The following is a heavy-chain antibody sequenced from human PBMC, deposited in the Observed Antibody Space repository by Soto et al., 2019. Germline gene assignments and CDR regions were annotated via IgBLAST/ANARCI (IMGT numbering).Heavy chain of an antibody. Sequence: SETLSLTCAVYGGSFSGYYWSWIRQPPGKGLEWIGEINHSGSTNYNPSLKSRVTISVDTSKNQFSLKLSSVTAADTAVYYCARFRYMITFGGVIAYFDYWGQGTLVTVSS. D-gene: IGHD3-16*02. V-gene: IGHV4-34*01. CDR1: GGSFSGYY. J-gene: IGHJ4*02. CDR2: INHSGST. CDR3: ARFRYMITFGGVIAYFDY.